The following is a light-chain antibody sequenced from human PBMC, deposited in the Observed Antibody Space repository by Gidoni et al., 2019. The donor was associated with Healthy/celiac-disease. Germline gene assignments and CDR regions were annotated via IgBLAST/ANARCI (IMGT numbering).Light chain of an antibody. CDR3: QQYGSSPYT. CDR2: GAS. CDR1: QSVSSSY. Sequence: EIVLTQSPGNLSLSPGERATLSCRAIQSVSSSYLAWYQQKPGQAPRLLIYGASSRATGIPDRFSGSGSGTDFTLTISRLEPEDFAVYYCQQYGSSPYTFGQGTKLEIK. V-gene: IGKV3-20*01. J-gene: IGKJ2*01.